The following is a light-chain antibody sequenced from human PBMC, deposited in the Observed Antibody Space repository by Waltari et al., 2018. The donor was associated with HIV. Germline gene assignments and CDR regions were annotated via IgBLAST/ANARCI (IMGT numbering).Light chain of an antibody. CDR3: NSYAGSNNWV. CDR2: EVN. Sequence: SALTQPPSASGSPGQSVTISCTGTSSDVGGSKYVSWYQQHPGKTPKLMIYEVNKRPSGVPDRFSGSKSANTASLTVSGLQADDEADDYCNSYAGSNNWVFGGGTKLTVL. J-gene: IGLJ3*02. CDR1: SSDVGGSKY. V-gene: IGLV2-8*01.